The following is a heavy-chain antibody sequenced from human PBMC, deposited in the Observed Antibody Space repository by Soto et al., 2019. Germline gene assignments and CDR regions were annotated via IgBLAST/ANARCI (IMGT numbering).Heavy chain of an antibody. J-gene: IGHJ2*01. Sequence: ASVKVSCKASGYTFTGYYMHWVRQAPGQGLEWMGWINPNSGGTNYAQKFQGWVTMTRDTSISTAYMELSRLRSDDPAVYYCARAPRGEAAGVPSVYVDLWGRGTLVTVSS. CDR3: ARAPRGEAAGVPSVYVDL. V-gene: IGHV1-2*04. CDR2: INPNSGGT. CDR1: GYTFTGYY. D-gene: IGHD6-13*01.